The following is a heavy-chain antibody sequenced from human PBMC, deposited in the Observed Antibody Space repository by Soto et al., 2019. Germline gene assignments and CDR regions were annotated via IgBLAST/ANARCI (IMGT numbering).Heavy chain of an antibody. Sequence: PSETLSLTCAVYGGSFSGYYWSWIRQPPGKGLEWIGEINHSGSTNYNPSLKSRVTISVDTSKNQFSLKLSSVTAADTAVYYCARCDGGLWFGELLIGYYYGMDVWGQGTTVTVSS. CDR1: GGSFSGYY. V-gene: IGHV4-34*01. J-gene: IGHJ6*02. D-gene: IGHD3-10*01. CDR2: INHSGST. CDR3: ARCDGGLWFGELLIGYYYGMDV.